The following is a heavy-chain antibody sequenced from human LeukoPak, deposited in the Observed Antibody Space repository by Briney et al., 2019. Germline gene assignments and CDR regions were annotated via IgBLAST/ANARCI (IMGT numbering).Heavy chain of an antibody. CDR3: AKTDSSGYYYSPNWFDP. Sequence: GGSLRLSCAASGFTFSSYGMHWVRQAPGKGLEWVAFIRYDGSNKYCADSVKGRFTISRDNSKNTLYLQMNSLRAEDTAVYYCAKTDSSGYYYSPNWFDPWGQGTLVTVSS. V-gene: IGHV3-30*02. CDR1: GFTFSSYG. CDR2: IRYDGSNK. D-gene: IGHD3-22*01. J-gene: IGHJ5*02.